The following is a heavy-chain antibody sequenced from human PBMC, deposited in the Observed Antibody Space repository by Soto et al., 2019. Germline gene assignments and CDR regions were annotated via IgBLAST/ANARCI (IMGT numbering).Heavy chain of an antibody. CDR2: IYYSGST. D-gene: IGHD3-10*01. CDR3: AMKGHPPTCYYY. Sequence: CFCLHKGKGLEWIGYIYYSGSTYYNPSLKRRVTISVDTSKNQFSLKLSSVTAADTAVYYCAMKGHPPTCYYYWGPGTLVTVS. V-gene: IGHV4-30-4*06. J-gene: IGHJ4*02.